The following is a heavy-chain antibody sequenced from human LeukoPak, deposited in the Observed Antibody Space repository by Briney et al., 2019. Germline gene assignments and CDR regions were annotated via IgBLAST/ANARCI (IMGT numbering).Heavy chain of an antibody. V-gene: IGHV4-59*01. CDR2: IYYTGAT. J-gene: IGHJ4*02. CDR3: ARAGYSYGTGYYFDY. Sequence: PSETLSLTCTVSGGSISSYYWSWIRLPPGKGLEWIGYIYYTGATYYNPSLKSRVSISLDTSKNQFSLKLSSVTAADAAVYYCARAGYSYGTGYYFDYWGQGALVTVSS. CDR1: GGSISSYY. D-gene: IGHD5-18*01.